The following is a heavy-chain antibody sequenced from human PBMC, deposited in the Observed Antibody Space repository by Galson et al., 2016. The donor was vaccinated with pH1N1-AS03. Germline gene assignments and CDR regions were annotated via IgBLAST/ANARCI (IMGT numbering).Heavy chain of an antibody. CDR1: GFAFSRYW. J-gene: IGHJ4*02. CDR2: LNPDGDYK. D-gene: IGHD4-17*01. CDR3: GPNPEYGEGAY. V-gene: IGHV3-7*01. Sequence: SLRLSCAASGFAFSRYWMSWVRQAPGKGLEWVANLNPDGDYKQYVDSVKGRFTISRDNTRNPLYLQMNSLRVEETAIYYCGPNPEYGEGAYWGQGALVTVSS.